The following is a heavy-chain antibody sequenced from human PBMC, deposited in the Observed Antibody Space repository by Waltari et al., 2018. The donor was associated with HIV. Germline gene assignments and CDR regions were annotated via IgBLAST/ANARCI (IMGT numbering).Heavy chain of an antibody. V-gene: IGHV4-38-2*02. CDR1: ASSISRTYY. J-gene: IGHJ3*02. D-gene: IGHD3-22*01. CDR3: ARDQDYYDSSGYTCYAFDI. Sequence: QVQLQESGPRLVKASEPLSLTCTVSASSISRTYYWGWTRQPPGTGPQGMGSISRPVSTYYNPSLKSRVTISADLSKNQFSLKLTSVSAADTAVYYCARDQDYYDSSGYTCYAFDIWGQGTSVTVSS. CDR2: ISRPVST.